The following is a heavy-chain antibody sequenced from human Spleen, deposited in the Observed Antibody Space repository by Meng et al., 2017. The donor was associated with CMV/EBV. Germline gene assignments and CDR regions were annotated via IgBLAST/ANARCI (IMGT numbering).Heavy chain of an antibody. CDR3: ARDTPPDVTVVVPAAMDAFDI. J-gene: IGHJ3*02. V-gene: IGHV1-69*10. CDR1: GGTFSGHA. CDR2: IIPTLGIA. D-gene: IGHD2-2*01. Sequence: SVKVSCKASGGTFSGHAISWVRQAPGQGLEWMGGIIPTLGIAKYAQKFQGRATITAHKSTSTAYLELSSLRSEDTAVYYCARDTPPDVTVVVPAAMDAFDIWGQGTMVTVSS.